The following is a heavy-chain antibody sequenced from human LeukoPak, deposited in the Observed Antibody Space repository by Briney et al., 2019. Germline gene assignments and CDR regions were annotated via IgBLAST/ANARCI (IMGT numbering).Heavy chain of an antibody. Sequence: GGSLRLSCTVSQFSFINAWMSWVRQAPGKGLEWVGRIKSKTDGGTTDYAAPVKGRFTISRDDSKNTLYLQMNSLKTEDTAVYYCTTERRAYCGGDCYWDAFDIWGQGTMVTVSS. CDR2: IKSKTDGGTT. J-gene: IGHJ3*02. CDR3: TTERRAYCGGDCYWDAFDI. CDR1: QFSFINAW. V-gene: IGHV3-15*01. D-gene: IGHD2-21*02.